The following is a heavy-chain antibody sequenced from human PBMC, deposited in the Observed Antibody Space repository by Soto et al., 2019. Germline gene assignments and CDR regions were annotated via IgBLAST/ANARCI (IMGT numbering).Heavy chain of an antibody. CDR3: ARELVYYDILTGYLRYYYYYGMDV. J-gene: IGHJ6*02. CDR1: GGSFSGYY. CDR2: INHSGST. V-gene: IGHV4-34*01. Sequence: PSETLSLTCAVYGGSFSGYYWSWIRQPPGKGLEWIGEINHSGSTNYNPSLKSRVTISVDTSKNQFSLKLSSVTAADTAVYYCARELVYYDILTGYLRYYYYYGMDVWGQGTTVTVSS. D-gene: IGHD3-9*01.